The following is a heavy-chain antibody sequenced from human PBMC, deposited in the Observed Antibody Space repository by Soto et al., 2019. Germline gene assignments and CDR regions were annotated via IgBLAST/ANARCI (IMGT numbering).Heavy chain of an antibody. CDR2: ISAYNGNT. CDR1: GYTFTSYG. J-gene: IGHJ2*01. Sequence: ASVKVSGKASGYTFTSYGISWVRQAPGQGLEWMGWISAYNGNTNYAQKLQGRVTMTTDTSTSTAYMELRSLRSDDTAVYYCARGSPYSGSHESSFDLWGRGTLVTVSS. V-gene: IGHV1-18*04. D-gene: IGHD1-26*01. CDR3: ARGSPYSGSHESSFDL.